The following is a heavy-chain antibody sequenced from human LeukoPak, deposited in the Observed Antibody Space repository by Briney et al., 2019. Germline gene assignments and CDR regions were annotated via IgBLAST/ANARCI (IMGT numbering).Heavy chain of an antibody. CDR3: ASYGDYGGWAFDI. Sequence: GGSLRLSCAASGFTFDDYTMNWVRQAPGKGLEWVSLISWDGGSTYYADSVKGRFTISRDNAKNSLYLQMNSLRAEDTAVYYCASYGDYGGWAFDIWGQGTMVTVSS. CDR1: GFTFDDYT. V-gene: IGHV3-43*01. CDR2: ISWDGGST. D-gene: IGHD4-17*01. J-gene: IGHJ3*02.